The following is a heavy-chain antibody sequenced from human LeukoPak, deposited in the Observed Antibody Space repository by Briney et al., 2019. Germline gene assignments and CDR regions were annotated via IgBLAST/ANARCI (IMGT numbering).Heavy chain of an antibody. Sequence: SETLSLTCTVSGGSLSSYYWSWIRQPPGKGLEWIGYIYYSGSTNYNPSLKSRVTISVDTSKNQFSLKLCSVPAADTAVYYCARHLYSGYDPEYYFDYWGQGTLVTVSS. CDR2: IYYSGST. D-gene: IGHD5-12*01. J-gene: IGHJ4*02. V-gene: IGHV4-59*08. CDR1: GGSLSSYY. CDR3: ARHLYSGYDPEYYFDY.